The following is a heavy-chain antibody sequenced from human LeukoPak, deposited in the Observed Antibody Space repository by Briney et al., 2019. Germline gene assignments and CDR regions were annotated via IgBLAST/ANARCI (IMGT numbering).Heavy chain of an antibody. CDR1: GYTFTSYY. D-gene: IGHD5-12*01. Sequence: RASVKVSCKASGYTFTSYYMHWVRQAPGQGLEWMGIINPSGGSTSYAQKFQGRVTMTRDTSTSTVYMELSSLRSEDTAVYYCARDLEETGYSGYEVMSEVNDYWGQGTLVTVSS. CDR3: ARDLEETGYSGYEVMSEVNDY. CDR2: INPSGGST. J-gene: IGHJ4*02. V-gene: IGHV1-46*01.